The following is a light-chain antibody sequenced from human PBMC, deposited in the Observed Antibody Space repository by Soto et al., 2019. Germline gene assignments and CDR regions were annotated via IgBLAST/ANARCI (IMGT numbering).Light chain of an antibody. CDR2: GAS. V-gene: IGKV3-20*01. Sequence: EIVLTQSPGTLSLSPGERATLACRASQSVSRSYLAWYQQKPGQAHRLLIHGASSRATGIPDRFSGSGSGTDFTLTISRLESEDFAVYYCQQYDSSPRTFGQGTKVEIK. J-gene: IGKJ1*01. CDR3: QQYDSSPRT. CDR1: QSVSRSY.